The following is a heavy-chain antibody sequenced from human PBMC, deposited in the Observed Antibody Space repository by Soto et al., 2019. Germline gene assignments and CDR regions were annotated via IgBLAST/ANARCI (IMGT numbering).Heavy chain of an antibody. D-gene: IGHD6-13*01. CDR2: INHSGST. J-gene: IGHJ4*02. CDR1: GGSFSGYY. Sequence: QVQLQQWGAGLLKPSETLSLTCAVYGGSFSGYYWSWIRQPPGKGLEWIGEINHSGSTNYNPSLKSRVTISVDPSKNQFSLKLSSVTAADTAVYYCARGRGHYSSSWPSRVPVKTNYFDYWGQGTLVTVSS. V-gene: IGHV4-34*01. CDR3: ARGRGHYSSSWPSRVPVKTNYFDY.